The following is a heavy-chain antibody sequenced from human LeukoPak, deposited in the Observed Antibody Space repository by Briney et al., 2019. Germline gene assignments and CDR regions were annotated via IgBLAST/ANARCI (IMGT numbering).Heavy chain of an antibody. V-gene: IGHV3-21*01. CDR3: ARDLGFDY. Sequence: GGSLRLPCAASGFTFSRYSMNWVRQAPGKGLEWVSSISSSSSYIYNADSVKGRFTISRDSAKNSVYLQMNSLGAEDTAVYYCARDLGFDYWGQGTLVTVSS. CDR2: ISSSSSYI. CDR1: GFTFSRYS. D-gene: IGHD3-16*01. J-gene: IGHJ4*02.